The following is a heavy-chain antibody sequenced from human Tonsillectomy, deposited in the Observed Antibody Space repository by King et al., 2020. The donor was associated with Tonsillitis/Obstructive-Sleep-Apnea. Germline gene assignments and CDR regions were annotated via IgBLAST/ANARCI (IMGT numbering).Heavy chain of an antibody. CDR3: ARDDRYCNTTRCYDAFDI. J-gene: IGHJ3*02. D-gene: IGHD2-2*01. V-gene: IGHV3-7*04. CDR1: GFTFSNYW. CDR2: IKQDGSVK. Sequence: QLVQSGGGLVQPGGSLRLSCAASGFTFSNYWMTWVRQAPGKGLEWVANIKQDGSVKHYVDSAEGRFTISRDNAKNSLHLQMNSLRAEDTAVYYCARDDRYCNTTRCYDAFDIWGQGTKVTVST.